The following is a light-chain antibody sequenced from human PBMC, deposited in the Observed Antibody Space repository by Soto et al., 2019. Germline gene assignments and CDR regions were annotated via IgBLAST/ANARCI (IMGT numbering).Light chain of an antibody. CDR3: HKYNSAPWT. CDR1: QGISNY. V-gene: IGKV1-27*01. Sequence: DIQMTQSPSSLSASVEDRVTMTCRASQGISNYLAWYQQKPGKVPKLLIYAASTLQSGVPSRFSGSGSGTDFTLTISSLQPEDVATYYCHKYNSAPWTFGQGTKVEIK. J-gene: IGKJ1*01. CDR2: AAS.